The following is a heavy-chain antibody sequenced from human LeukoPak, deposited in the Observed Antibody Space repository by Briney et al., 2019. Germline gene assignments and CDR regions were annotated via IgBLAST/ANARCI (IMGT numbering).Heavy chain of an antibody. CDR3: ARLHSSRAEEFDP. CDR2: IYYTGIT. J-gene: IGHJ5*02. V-gene: IGHV4-59*01. CDR1: GGSISGYY. Sequence: PSETLSLTCTVSGGSISGYYWSWIRQSPGKGLEWIGYIYYTGITAYNPSLGSRVTISVDRSNNQFSLRLNSVTAAGTAVYYCARLHSSRAEEFDPWGQGTLVTVSS.